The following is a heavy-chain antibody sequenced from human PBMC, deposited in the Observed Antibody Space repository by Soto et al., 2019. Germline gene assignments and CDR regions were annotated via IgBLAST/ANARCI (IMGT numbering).Heavy chain of an antibody. V-gene: IGHV3-33*01. CDR3: ARGQGQYYYYMDV. J-gene: IGHJ6*03. Sequence: GGSLRLSCAASGFTFSSYGMHWALQAPCKGLEWVALVWYDGGNKYYADSVKGRFTISRDNSKNTVYLQMDSLRAEDTAVYYCARGQGQYYYYMDVWGKGTTVTVSS. CDR1: GFTFSSYG. CDR2: VWYDGGNK.